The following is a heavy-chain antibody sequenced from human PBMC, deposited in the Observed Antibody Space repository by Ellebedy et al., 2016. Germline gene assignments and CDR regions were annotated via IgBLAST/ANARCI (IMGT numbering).Heavy chain of an antibody. D-gene: IGHD5-18*01. CDR1: GGSISSYY. CDR2: IYKSGST. CDR3: ARSPTVDTPMATASTFDY. V-gene: IGHV4-59*12. Sequence: SETLSLTCTVSGGSISSYYWSWMRQSPGKGLEWVGNIYKSGSTNYNPSLKSRVTISVDTSKNQFSLKLSSVTAADTALYYCARSPTVDTPMATASTFDYWGQGTLVTVSS. J-gene: IGHJ4*02.